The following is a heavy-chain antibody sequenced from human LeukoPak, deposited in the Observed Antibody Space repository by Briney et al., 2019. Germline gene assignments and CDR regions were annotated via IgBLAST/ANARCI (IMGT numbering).Heavy chain of an antibody. CDR2: IYYSGST. Sequence: SETLSLTCTVSGGSISSYYLSWIRQPPGKGLEWIGYIYYSGSTNYNPSLKSRVTISVDTSKNQFSLKLSSVTAADTAVYYCARGERVATIPAYFDYWGQGTLVTVSS. J-gene: IGHJ4*02. D-gene: IGHD5-12*01. CDR1: GGSISSYY. V-gene: IGHV4-59*01. CDR3: ARGERVATIPAYFDY.